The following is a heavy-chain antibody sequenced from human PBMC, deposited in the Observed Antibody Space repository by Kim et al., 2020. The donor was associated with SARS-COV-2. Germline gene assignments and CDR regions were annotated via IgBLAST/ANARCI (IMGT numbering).Heavy chain of an antibody. V-gene: IGHV3-23*01. J-gene: IGHJ4*02. CDR3: AKGDNYESSGYYGRVY. Sequence: SVKGQFTISRDDSKNTLYQQMNSLRAEDTAVYYCAKGDNYESSGYYGRVYWGQGTLVTVSS. D-gene: IGHD3-22*01.